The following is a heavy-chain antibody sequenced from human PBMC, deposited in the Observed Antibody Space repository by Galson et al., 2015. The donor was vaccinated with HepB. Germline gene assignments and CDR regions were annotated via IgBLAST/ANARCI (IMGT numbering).Heavy chain of an antibody. CDR2: IWYDGSNK. Sequence: SLRLSCAASGFTFSSYGMHWVRQAPGKGLEWVAVIWYDGSNKYYADSVKGRFTISRDNSKNTLYLQMNSLRAEDTAVYYCARDGRKSPQRWLQFFDYWDQGTLVTVSS. CDR3: ARDGRKSPQRWLQFFDY. D-gene: IGHD5-24*01. V-gene: IGHV3-33*01. CDR1: GFTFSSYG. J-gene: IGHJ4*02.